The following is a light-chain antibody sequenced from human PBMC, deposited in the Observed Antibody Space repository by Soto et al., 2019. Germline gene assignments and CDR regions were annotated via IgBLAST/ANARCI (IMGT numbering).Light chain of an antibody. J-gene: IGLJ1*01. CDR3: SLYTSENAYV. V-gene: IGLV2-18*01. Sequence: ALAQPPSVSGSPGQSVTISCTGTSTDFVGYNRVSWYQQPPGTAPKLMIYEVSKRPSGVPDRFSGSKSGNTASLTISGLQVADEADYYCSLYTSENAYVFGTGTKVTVL. CDR1: STDFVGYNR. CDR2: EVS.